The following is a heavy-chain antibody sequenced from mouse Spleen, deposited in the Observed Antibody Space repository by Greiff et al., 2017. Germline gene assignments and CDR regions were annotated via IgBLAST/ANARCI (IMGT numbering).Heavy chain of an antibody. V-gene: IGHV1-52*01. J-gene: IGHJ4*01. CDR3: ARSITTVRGYYAMDY. Sequence: VQLQQPGAELVRPGSSVKLSCKASGYTFTSYWMHWVKQRPIQGLEWIGNIDPSDSETHYNQKFKDKATLTVDKSSSTAYMQLSSLTSEDSAVYYCARSITTVRGYYAMDYWGQGTSVTVSS. CDR1: GYTFTSYW. D-gene: IGHD1-1*01. CDR2: IDPSDSET.